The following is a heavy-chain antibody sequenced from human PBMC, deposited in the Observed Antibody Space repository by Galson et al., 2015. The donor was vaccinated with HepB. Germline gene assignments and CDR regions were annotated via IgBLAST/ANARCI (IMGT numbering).Heavy chain of an antibody. Sequence: SLRLSCAASGFTFSNYWMHWVRQAPGKGLVWVSRINSDGTYITYADSVKGRFTISGDNAKHTLYLQMNSPRAGDTALYYCARTRGAAAGIFDYWGQGSLVTVSS. CDR3: ARTRGAAAGIFDY. D-gene: IGHD6-13*01. CDR2: INSDGTYI. CDR1: GFTFSNYW. V-gene: IGHV3-74*01. J-gene: IGHJ4*02.